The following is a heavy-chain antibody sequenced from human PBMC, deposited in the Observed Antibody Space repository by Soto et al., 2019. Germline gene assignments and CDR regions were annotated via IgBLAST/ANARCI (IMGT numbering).Heavy chain of an antibody. V-gene: IGHV3-48*03. CDR1: GFMFSDYA. J-gene: IGHJ6*02. D-gene: IGHD3-3*01. CDR2: FSRTDNTV. Sequence: PGGSLRLSCAASGFMFSDYAMDWVRQAPGKGLEWVSYFSRTDNTVQYADSVKGRFTISRDNSKNTLYLQMNSLRAEDTAVYYCARVWFGYYDFWSGYYGMDVWGQGTTVTVSS. CDR3: ARVWFGYYDFWSGYYGMDV.